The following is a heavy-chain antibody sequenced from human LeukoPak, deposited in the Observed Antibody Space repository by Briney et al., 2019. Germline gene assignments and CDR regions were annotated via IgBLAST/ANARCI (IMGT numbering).Heavy chain of an antibody. CDR1: GFTFSNYA. J-gene: IGHJ4*02. CDR2: ISGSGGST. CDR3: AKGGMVRGEYDY. Sequence: GGSLRLSCAASGFTFSNYAMGWVRQAPGTGLQWVSAISGSGGSTYYADSVQDRFTISKDNSKNTMFLQMNRLRAEDTAVYYCAKGGMVRGEYDYWGQGTLVSVSS. D-gene: IGHD3-10*01. V-gene: IGHV3-23*01.